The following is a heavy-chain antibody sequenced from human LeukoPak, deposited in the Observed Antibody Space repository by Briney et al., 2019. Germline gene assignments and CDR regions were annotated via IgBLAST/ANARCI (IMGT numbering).Heavy chain of an antibody. CDR3: ARGLRQTIGYPLFDY. Sequence: AGGSLRLSCAVSGFTFSDYYMSWIRQAPGKGLEWISYIDSSRKAIYYADSVKGRFTISRDNAKNSLFLQINSLRTEDTAVYYCARGLRQTIGYPLFDYWGQGALVTVSS. D-gene: IGHD5-18*01. CDR1: GFTFSDYY. J-gene: IGHJ4*02. CDR2: IDSSRKAI. V-gene: IGHV3-11*04.